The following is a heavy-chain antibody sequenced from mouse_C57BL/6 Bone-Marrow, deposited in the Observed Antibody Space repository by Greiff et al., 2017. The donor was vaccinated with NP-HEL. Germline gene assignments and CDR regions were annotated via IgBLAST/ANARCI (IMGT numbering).Heavy chain of an antibody. CDR3: ARSRQTVVAPDYFDY. D-gene: IGHD1-1*01. J-gene: IGHJ2*01. Sequence: QVQLKQSGAELVKPGASVKISCKASGYAFSSYWMNWVKQRPGKGLEWIGQIYPGDGDTNYNGKFKGKATLTADKSSSTAYMQLSSLTSEDSAVYFCARSRQTVVAPDYFDYWGQGTTLTVSS. V-gene: IGHV1-80*01. CDR1: GYAFSSYW. CDR2: IYPGDGDT.